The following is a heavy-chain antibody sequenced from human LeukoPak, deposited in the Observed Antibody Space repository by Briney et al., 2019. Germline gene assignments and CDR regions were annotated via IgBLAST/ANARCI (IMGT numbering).Heavy chain of an antibody. CDR2: ISAYNGNT. V-gene: IGHV1-18*01. CDR3: AREYYGSGSYFYYFDY. J-gene: IGHJ4*02. D-gene: IGHD3-10*01. CDR1: GYTFTSYG. Sequence: ASVRVSCKASGYTFTSYGISWVRQAPGQGLEWMGWISAYNGNTNYAQKLQGRVTMTTDTSTSTAYMKLRSLRSDDTAVYYCAREYYGSGSYFYYFDYWGQGTLVTVSS.